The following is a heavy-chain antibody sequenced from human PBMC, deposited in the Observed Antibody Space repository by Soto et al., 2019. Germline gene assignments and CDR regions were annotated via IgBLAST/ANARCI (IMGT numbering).Heavy chain of an antibody. J-gene: IGHJ6*02. CDR2: IYYSGST. CDR1: GGSISSGGYY. Sequence: SETLSLTCTVSGGSISSGGYYWSWIRQHPGKGLEWIGYIYYSGSTYYNPSLKSRVTISVDTSKNQFSLKLSSVTAADTAVYYCARDGGFVVVPAKGYGMDVWGQGTTVTVSS. V-gene: IGHV4-31*03. CDR3: ARDGGFVVVPAKGYGMDV. D-gene: IGHD2-2*01.